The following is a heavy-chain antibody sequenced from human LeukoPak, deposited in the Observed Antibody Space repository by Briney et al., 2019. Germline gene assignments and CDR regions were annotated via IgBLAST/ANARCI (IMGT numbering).Heavy chain of an antibody. J-gene: IGHJ4*02. CDR2: MNPNSGNT. Sequence: ASVKVSCKASGYTFTSYVINWVRQATGQGLEWMGWMNPNSGNTGYAQKFQGRVTMTRNTSISTAYMEVSSLRSEDTAVYYCARGPYREYCSGGSCYFYYFDYWGQGTLVTVSS. V-gene: IGHV1-8*01. CDR1: GYTFTSYV. D-gene: IGHD2-15*01. CDR3: ARGPYREYCSGGSCYFYYFDY.